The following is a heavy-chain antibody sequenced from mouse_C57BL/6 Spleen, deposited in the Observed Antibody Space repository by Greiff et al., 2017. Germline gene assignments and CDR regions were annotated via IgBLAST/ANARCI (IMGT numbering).Heavy chain of an antibody. CDR1: GYTFTDYY. CDR3: ARPIYYGYDEGDYYAMDY. J-gene: IGHJ4*01. CDR2: IYPGSGNT. D-gene: IGHD2-2*01. V-gene: IGHV1-76*01. Sequence: QVQLQQSGAELVRPGASVKLSCKASGYTFTDYYINWVKQRPGQGLEWIARIYPGSGNTYYNEKFKGKATLTAEKSSSTAYMQLSSLTSEDSAVYFCARPIYYGYDEGDYYAMDYWGQGTSVTVSS.